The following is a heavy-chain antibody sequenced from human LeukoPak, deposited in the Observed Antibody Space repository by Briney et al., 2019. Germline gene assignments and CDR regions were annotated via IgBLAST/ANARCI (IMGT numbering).Heavy chain of an antibody. CDR3: ARDINYYGSGRGAFDY. CDR1: GFTFSSYA. V-gene: IGHV3-30-3*01. D-gene: IGHD3-10*01. Sequence: GGSLRLSCAASGFTFSSYAMHWVRQAPGKGLEWVAVISYDGSNKYYADSVKGRFTISRDNSKNTLYLQMNSLRAEDTAVYYCARDINYYGSGRGAFDYWGQGTLVTVSS. J-gene: IGHJ4*02. CDR2: ISYDGSNK.